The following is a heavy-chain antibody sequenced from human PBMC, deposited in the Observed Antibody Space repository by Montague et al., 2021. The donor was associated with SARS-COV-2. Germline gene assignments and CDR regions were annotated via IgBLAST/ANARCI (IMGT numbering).Heavy chain of an antibody. CDR1: GFTFSRAW. CDR3: TADFSDTAEQTAHTDL. D-gene: IGHD2/OR15-2a*01. V-gene: IGHV3-15*01. J-gene: IGHJ5*02. Sequence: SLRLSCAASGFTFSRAWMTWVRQSPGKGLEWVGRIKSKAVGGAIQYATSVKGRFTISRDDSENTLYLQMDSLTTEDTAVYYCTADFSDTAEQTAHTDLWGQGTLVTVSS. CDR2: IKSKAVGGAI.